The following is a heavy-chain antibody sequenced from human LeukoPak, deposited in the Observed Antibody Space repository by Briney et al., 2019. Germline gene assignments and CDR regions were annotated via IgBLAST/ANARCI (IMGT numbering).Heavy chain of an antibody. D-gene: IGHD3-10*01. CDR1: GYSISSGYY. V-gene: IGHV4-38-2*02. J-gene: IGHJ5*02. CDR2: IYYSGST. Sequence: PSETLSLSCTVSGYSISSGYYWGWIRQPPGKGLEGIGSIYYSGSTYYNPSLKSRVIISVDTSKNQFSLKLSSVTAADTAVYYCARDGRVRGVTYNWFDPWGQGTLVTVSS. CDR3: ARDGRVRGVTYNWFDP.